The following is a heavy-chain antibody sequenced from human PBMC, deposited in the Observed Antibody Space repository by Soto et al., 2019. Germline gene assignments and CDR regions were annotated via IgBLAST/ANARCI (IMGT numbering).Heavy chain of an antibody. J-gene: IGHJ4*02. CDR1: GVTINSDD. V-gene: IGHV3-53*01. CDR2: IYSGETT. Sequence: GGPMRHPWRSSGVTINSDDRNLVSQHPGKGLEWVASIYSGETTYYADSVRGRFTISSDKSKNTLYFQLSSLRIEDTAVYYSTRDGRGLGRLSLFEYWGQGTLVTVSS. D-gene: IGHD2-21*02. CDR3: TRDGRGLGRLSLFEY.